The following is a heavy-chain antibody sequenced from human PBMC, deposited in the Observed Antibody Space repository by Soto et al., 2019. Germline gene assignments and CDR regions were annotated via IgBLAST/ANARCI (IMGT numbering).Heavy chain of an antibody. CDR2: IIPIFGTA. D-gene: IGHD1-1*01. CDR3: ARDSLRQLLYYYYYGMDV. V-gene: IGHV1-69*13. CDR1: RGTFSSYA. J-gene: IGHJ6*02. Sequence: SVKVSCKACRGTFSSYAISWVRQATGQGLEWMGGIIPIFGTANYAQKFQGRVTITADESTSTAYMELSSLRSEDTAVYYCARDSLRQLLYYYYYGMDVWGQGTTVTVSS.